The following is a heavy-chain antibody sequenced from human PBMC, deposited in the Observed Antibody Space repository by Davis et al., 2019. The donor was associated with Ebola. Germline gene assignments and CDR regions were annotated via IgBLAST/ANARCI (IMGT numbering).Heavy chain of an antibody. CDR2: ITPFNGNT. D-gene: IGHD3-16*01. CDR1: GYTFTYRY. Sequence: SVTVSCKASGYTFTYRYLHWVRQAPGQALEWMGWITPFNGNTNYAQKFQDRVTITRDRSMSTAYMELSSLRSEDTAMYYCASQTSGATGGFDYWGQGTLVTVSS. J-gene: IGHJ4*02. V-gene: IGHV1-45*02. CDR3: ASQTSGATGGFDY.